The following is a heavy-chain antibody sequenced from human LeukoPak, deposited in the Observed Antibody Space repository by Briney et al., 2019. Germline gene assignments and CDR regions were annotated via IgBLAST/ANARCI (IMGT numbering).Heavy chain of an antibody. J-gene: IGHJ4*02. D-gene: IGHD6-6*01. V-gene: IGHV1-69*13. CDR3: MTPLYFFDF. Sequence: GASVKVSCKASGGIFGRHGFTWVRQAPGQGLEWMGGIISMFATTIYAEKFQGRLMITADESTSTAYMELKSLTYCARVRVVSMTPLYFFDFWGQGTLVTVSS. CDR2: IISMFATT. CDR1: GGIFGRHG.